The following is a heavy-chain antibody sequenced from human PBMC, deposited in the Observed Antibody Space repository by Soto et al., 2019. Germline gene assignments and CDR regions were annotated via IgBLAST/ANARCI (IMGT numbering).Heavy chain of an antibody. V-gene: IGHV4-39*01. D-gene: IGHD1-26*01. CDR3: ARHLGGSYYFHYYYGMDV. Sequence: KTSETLSLTCTVSGGSISSSSYYWGWIRQPPGKGLEWIGSIYYSGSTYYNPSLKSRVTISVDTSKNQFSLKLSSVTAADTAVYYCARHLGGSYYFHYYYGMDVWGQGTTVTVSS. J-gene: IGHJ6*02. CDR1: GGSISSSSYY. CDR2: IYYSGST.